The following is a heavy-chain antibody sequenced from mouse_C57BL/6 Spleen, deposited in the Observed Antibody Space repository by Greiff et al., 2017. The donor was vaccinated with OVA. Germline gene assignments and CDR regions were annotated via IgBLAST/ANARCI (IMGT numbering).Heavy chain of an antibody. V-gene: IGHV1-82*01. D-gene: IGHD2-2*01. J-gene: IGHJ4*01. CDR3: ARWGYDHAMDY. CDR1: GYAFSSSW. Sequence: VQLVESGPELVKPGASVKISCKASGYAFSSSWMNWVKQRPGKGLEWIGRIYPGDGDTNYNGKFKGKATLTADKSSSTAYMQLSSLTSEDSAVYFCARWGYDHAMDYWGQGTSVTVSS. CDR2: IYPGDGDT.